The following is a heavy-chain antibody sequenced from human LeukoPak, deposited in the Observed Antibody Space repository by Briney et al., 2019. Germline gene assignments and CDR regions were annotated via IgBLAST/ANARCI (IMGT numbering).Heavy chain of an antibody. CDR3: ARASGYYYDSSGRRAFDI. V-gene: IGHV4-4*07. CDR2: IYTSGST. D-gene: IGHD3-22*01. Sequence: PSETLSLTCTVSGGSISSYYWSWIRQPAGKGPEWIRRIYTSGSTNYNPSLKSRVTMSVDTSKNQFSLKLSSVTAADTAVYYCARASGYYYDSSGRRAFDIWSQGTMVTVSS. J-gene: IGHJ3*02. CDR1: GGSISSYY.